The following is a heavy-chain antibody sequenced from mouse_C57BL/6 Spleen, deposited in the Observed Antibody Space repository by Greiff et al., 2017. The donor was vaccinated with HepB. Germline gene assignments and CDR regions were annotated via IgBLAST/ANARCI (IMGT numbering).Heavy chain of an antibody. Sequence: QVQLQQSGAELARPGASVKMSCKASGYTFTSYTMHWVKQRPGQGLEWIGYINPSSGYTKYNQKFKDKATLTADKSSSTAYMQLSSLTSEDSAVYYCARKELTGKDYAMDYWGQGTSVTVSS. J-gene: IGHJ4*01. D-gene: IGHD4-1*01. V-gene: IGHV1-4*01. CDR3: ARKELTGKDYAMDY. CDR1: GYTFTSYT. CDR2: INPSSGYT.